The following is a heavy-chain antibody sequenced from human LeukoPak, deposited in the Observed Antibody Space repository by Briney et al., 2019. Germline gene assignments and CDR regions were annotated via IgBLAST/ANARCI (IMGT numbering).Heavy chain of an antibody. CDR2: ISWDSGSI. Sequence: PGRSLRLSCAASGFTFDDYAMHWVRQVPGKGLEWVSGISWDSGSIAYADSVKGRFTISRDDAKTSLFLQMISLRVEDMAMYYCVKGDSSIVPDAFDIWGQGTMVTVSS. CDR3: VKGDSSIVPDAFDI. V-gene: IGHV3-9*03. CDR1: GFTFDDYA. J-gene: IGHJ3*02. D-gene: IGHD1-26*01.